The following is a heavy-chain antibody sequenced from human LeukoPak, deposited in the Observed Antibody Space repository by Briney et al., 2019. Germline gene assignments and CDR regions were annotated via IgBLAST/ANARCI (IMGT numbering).Heavy chain of an antibody. V-gene: IGHV3-7*04. Sequence: PGGSLRPSCVGSGFTFSSYWMSWVRQAPGKGLEWVANTNQDGSAKFYVDSVKGRFTISRDNAEKSLFLQMNSLGAEDTAVYYCARGNSGWSGSDYWGQGTLVTVSS. CDR2: TNQDGSAK. D-gene: IGHD6-19*01. CDR3: ARGNSGWSGSDY. J-gene: IGHJ4*02. CDR1: GFTFSSYW.